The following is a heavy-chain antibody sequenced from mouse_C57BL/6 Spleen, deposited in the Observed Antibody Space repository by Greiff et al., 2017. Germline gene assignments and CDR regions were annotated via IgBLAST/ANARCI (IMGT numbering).Heavy chain of an antibody. CDR2: INPGSGGT. V-gene: IGHV1-54*01. CDR3: ARGDYGSPFAY. D-gene: IGHD1-1*01. Sequence: VQLQQSGAELVRPGTSVKVSCKASGYAFTNYLIEWVKQRPGQGLEWIGVINPGSGGTNYNEKFKGKATLTADKSSSTAYMQLSSLTSEDSAAYFCARGDYGSPFAYWGQGTLVTVSA. J-gene: IGHJ3*01. CDR1: GYAFTNYL.